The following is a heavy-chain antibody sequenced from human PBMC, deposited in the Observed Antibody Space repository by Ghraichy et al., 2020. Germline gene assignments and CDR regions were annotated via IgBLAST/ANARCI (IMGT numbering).Heavy chain of an antibody. V-gene: IGHV3-9*01. CDR1: GFTFDDYA. CDR2: IGWNSVHI. Sequence: GGSLRLSCAASGFTFDDYAMHWVRQAPGKGLEWVSGIGWNSVHIGYADSVKGRFTVSRDNAKNSLYLHMNSLRVEDTALYFCAKDSSGGWSSVLHYWGQGTLVTVSS. D-gene: IGHD6-19*01. CDR3: AKDSSGGWSSVLHY. J-gene: IGHJ4*02.